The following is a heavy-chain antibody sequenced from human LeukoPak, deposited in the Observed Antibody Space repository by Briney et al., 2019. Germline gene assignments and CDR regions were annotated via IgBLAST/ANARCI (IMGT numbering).Heavy chain of an antibody. J-gene: IGHJ4*02. V-gene: IGHV4-59*01. Sequence: PSEALSLTCADSGGSISSYNWSWIRQPPGKGLEWIGYIYYSGSNNYNPSLKSRVTISVDTSKNQFSLKLSSVTAADTAVYYCAREVRSSWYFDYWGQGTLVTVSS. D-gene: IGHD6-13*01. CDR3: AREVRSSWYFDY. CDR1: GGSISSYN. CDR2: IYYSGSN.